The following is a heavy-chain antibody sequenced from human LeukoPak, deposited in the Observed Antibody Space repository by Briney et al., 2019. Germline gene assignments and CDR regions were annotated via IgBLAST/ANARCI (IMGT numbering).Heavy chain of an antibody. CDR1: GGSISSYY. V-gene: IGHV4-4*07. CDR3: VRAGGYNRVYFDY. J-gene: IGHJ4*02. CDR2: IYTSGST. Sequence: SETLSRTCTVSGGSISSYYWSWIRQPAGKGLESIGRIYTSGSTNYNPSLKSRVTMSVDTSKNQFSLKLSSVTAADTAVYYCVRAGGYNRVYFDYWGQGTLVTVSS. D-gene: IGHD5-24*01.